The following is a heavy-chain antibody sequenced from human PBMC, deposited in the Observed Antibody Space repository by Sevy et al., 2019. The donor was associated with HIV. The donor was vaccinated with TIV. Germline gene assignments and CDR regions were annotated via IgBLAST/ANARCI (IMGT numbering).Heavy chain of an antibody. V-gene: IGHV4-31*03. CDR1: GGSISSGGYY. D-gene: IGHD6-6*01. Sequence: SETLSLTCTVSGGSISSGGYYWSWIRQHPGKGLEWIGYIYYSWSTYYNPSLKSRVTISVDTSKNQFSLKLSSVTAADTAVYYCARGLAARSNYYYYGMDVWGQGTTVTVSS. CDR3: ARGLAARSNYYYYGMDV. J-gene: IGHJ6*02. CDR2: IYYSWST.